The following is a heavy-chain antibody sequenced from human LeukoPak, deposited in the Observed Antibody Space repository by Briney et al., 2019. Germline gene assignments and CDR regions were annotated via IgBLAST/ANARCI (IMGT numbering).Heavy chain of an antibody. J-gene: IGHJ3*02. CDR3: AKDYQPSAKEDAFDI. CDR1: GFTFSSYA. D-gene: IGHD2-2*01. V-gene: IGHV3-23*01. CDR2: ISGSGGST. Sequence: PTGGSLRLSCAASGFTFSSYAMSWVRQAPGKGLEWVSAISGSGGSTYYADSVKGRFTISRDNSKNTLYLQMNSLRAKDTAVYYCAKDYQPSAKEDAFDIWGQGTMVTISS.